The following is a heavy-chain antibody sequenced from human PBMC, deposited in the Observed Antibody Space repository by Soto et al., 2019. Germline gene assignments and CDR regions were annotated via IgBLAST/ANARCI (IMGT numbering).Heavy chain of an antibody. Sequence: QAQLVQSGAEVKKPGSSVKVSCKASGGTFNRETFSWVRQAPGQGLQWMGRIIPVLDLADYAQKFEGRVTITADTSTTTVYLDLSGLVSDDTAVYYCARGGKLGGDLDVGGKGTPVIVSS. V-gene: IGHV1-69*02. CDR2: IIPVLDLA. CDR1: GGTFNRET. CDR3: ARGGKLGGDLDV. D-gene: IGHD3-10*01. J-gene: IGHJ6*04.